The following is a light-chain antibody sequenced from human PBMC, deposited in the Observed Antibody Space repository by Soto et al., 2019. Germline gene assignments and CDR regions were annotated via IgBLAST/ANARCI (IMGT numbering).Light chain of an antibody. CDR2: DAS. V-gene: IGKV1-5*01. CDR3: QQYNSYPYT. J-gene: IGKJ2*01. CDR1: QSISSW. Sequence: DLQMTQSPSTLSASVGDRVTITCRASQSISSWLAWYQQKPGKAPKLLIYDASSLESGLSSRFSGSGSGTEFTLTISSLQPDDFATYYCQQYNSYPYTFGQATMLEIK.